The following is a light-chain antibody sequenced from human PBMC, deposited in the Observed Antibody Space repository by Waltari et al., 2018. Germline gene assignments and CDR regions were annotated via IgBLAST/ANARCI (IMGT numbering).Light chain of an antibody. CDR2: GAS. Sequence: EIVMTQSPATLSVSPGERASLSCRASQSVSSDLAWYQQKPGQAPRLLIHGASTRATGIPDRFSGSGSVTEFTLTISSLQSEDSAIYYCQQYNEWPPYTFGQGTKLEI. V-gene: IGKV3-15*01. CDR1: QSVSSD. CDR3: QQYNEWPPYT. J-gene: IGKJ2*01.